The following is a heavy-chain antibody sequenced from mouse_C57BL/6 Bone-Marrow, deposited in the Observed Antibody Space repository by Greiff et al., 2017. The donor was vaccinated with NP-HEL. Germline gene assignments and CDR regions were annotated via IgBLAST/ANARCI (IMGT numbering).Heavy chain of an antibody. CDR2: IYPRSGNT. J-gene: IGHJ2*01. CDR3: ARESFYDGYREY. V-gene: IGHV1-81*01. Sequence: SGAELARPGASVKLSCKASGYTFTSYGISWVKQRTGQGLEWIGEIYPRSGNTYYNEKFKGKATLTADKSSSTAYMELRSLTSEDSAVYFCARESFYDGYREYWGQGTTLTVSS. D-gene: IGHD2-3*01. CDR1: GYTFTSYG.